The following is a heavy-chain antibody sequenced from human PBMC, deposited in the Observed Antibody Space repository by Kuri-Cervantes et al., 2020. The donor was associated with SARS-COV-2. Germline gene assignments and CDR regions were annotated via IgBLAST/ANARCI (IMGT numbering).Heavy chain of an antibody. CDR2: IIPIFGTA. D-gene: IGHD6-13*01. CDR3: AFGDHTGSSWAYYYYYYMDV. J-gene: IGHJ6*03. CDR1: GGTFSSYA. V-gene: IGHV1-69*06. Sequence: SVKVSCKASGGTFSSYAISWVRQAPGQGLEWMGRIIPIFGTANYAQKFQGRVTITADKSTSTAYMELSSLRSEDTAVYYCAFGDHTGSSWAYYYYYYMDVWGKGTTVTVSS.